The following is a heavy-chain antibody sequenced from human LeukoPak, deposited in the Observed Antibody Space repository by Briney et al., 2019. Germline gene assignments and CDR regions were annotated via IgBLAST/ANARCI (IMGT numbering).Heavy chain of an antibody. J-gene: IGHJ3*02. CDR1: GFTFSSYS. CDR2: INSGNSYQ. Sequence: PGGSLRLSCAASGFTFSSYSMNWVRQAPGKGLEWVSLINSGNSYQHYADSVKGRFTISRDNAKNSLFLQMNSLRVEDTAVYYCARGGVLEPYGAFDIWGQGTMVTVS. V-gene: IGHV3-21*01. CDR3: ARGGVLEPYGAFDI. D-gene: IGHD1-1*01.